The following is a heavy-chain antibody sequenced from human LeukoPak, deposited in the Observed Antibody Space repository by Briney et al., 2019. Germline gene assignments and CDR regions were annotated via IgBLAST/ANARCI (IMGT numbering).Heavy chain of an antibody. Sequence: ASVKVSCKASGYTFTSYYMHWVRQAPGQGLEWMGIINPSGGSTNYAQKFQGRVTITADKSTSTAYMELSSLRSEDTAVYYCASFGYYDSSGYPHWGQGTLVTVSS. J-gene: IGHJ4*02. V-gene: IGHV1-46*01. CDR1: GYTFTSYY. CDR3: ASFGYYDSSGYPH. CDR2: INPSGGST. D-gene: IGHD3-22*01.